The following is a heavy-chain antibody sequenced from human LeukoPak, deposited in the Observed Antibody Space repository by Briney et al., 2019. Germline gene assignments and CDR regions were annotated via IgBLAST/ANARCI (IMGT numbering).Heavy chain of an antibody. CDR3: AKYPNIVATISGFDY. J-gene: IGHJ4*02. CDR1: GFTFSSYA. CDR2: ISGSGGST. V-gene: IGHV3-23*01. D-gene: IGHD5-12*01. Sequence: PGGSLRLSCAASGFTFSSYAMSWVRQAPGMGLEWVSAISGSGGSTYYADSVKGRFTISRDNSKNTLYLQMNSLRAEDTAVYYCAKYPNIVATISGFDYWGQGTLVTVSS.